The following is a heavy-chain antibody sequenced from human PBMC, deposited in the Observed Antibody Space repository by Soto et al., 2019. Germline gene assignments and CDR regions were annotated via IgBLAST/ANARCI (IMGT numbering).Heavy chain of an antibody. D-gene: IGHD4-4*01. J-gene: IGHJ4*02. V-gene: IGHV3-53*01. Sequence: GGSLRLSCEASGFTVGNTYMGWVRQSPGKGLEWVSDIYSGGSFFYTDSVKGRFTISRDNSKNTLYLQMSSLRFDDTAVYYCARGWRGTYSYLDYWGQGILVTVSS. CDR2: IYSGGSF. CDR1: GFTVGNTY. CDR3: ARGWRGTYSYLDY.